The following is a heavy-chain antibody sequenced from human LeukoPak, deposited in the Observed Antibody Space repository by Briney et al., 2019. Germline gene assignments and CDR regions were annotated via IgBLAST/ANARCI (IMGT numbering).Heavy chain of an antibody. CDR3: AKSIAAAEP. CDR2: INSDGTST. Sequence: GGSLRLSCAASGFTFSGYWMHWVRQAPGKGLVWVSRINSDGTSTNYADSVTGRFTISRDNSKNTLYLQMNSLRAEDTAVYYCAKSIAAAEPWGQGTLVTVSS. D-gene: IGHD6-13*01. J-gene: IGHJ5*02. CDR1: GFTFSGYW. V-gene: IGHV3-74*01.